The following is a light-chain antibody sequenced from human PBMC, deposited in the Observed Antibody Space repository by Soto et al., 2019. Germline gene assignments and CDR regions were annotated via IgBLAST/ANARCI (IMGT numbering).Light chain of an antibody. CDR2: DAS. V-gene: IGLV2-23*01. CDR3: WSYARSHVV. J-gene: IGLJ2*01. CDR1: STDVGSYTL. Sequence: QSALTQPASVSGSPGQSITISCTGISTDVGSYTLVSWYQQHPGNAPKLIIYDASKRPSGVSNRFSGSKSGNTASLTISGLPAEDEADYYCWSYARSHVVLGGGTKLTVL.